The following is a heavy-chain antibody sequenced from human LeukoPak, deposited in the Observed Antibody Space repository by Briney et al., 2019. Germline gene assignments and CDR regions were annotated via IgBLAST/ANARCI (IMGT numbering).Heavy chain of an antibody. D-gene: IGHD5-12*01. CDR2: IYHSGNT. J-gene: IGHJ5*02. CDR3: ARVSEYSGYDPWGGDWFDP. V-gene: IGHV4-39*07. CDR1: GGSISSSSYY. Sequence: PSETLSLTCTVSGGSISSSSYYWGWIRQPPGKGLEWIGNIYHSGNTYYNSSLKSRVTISVDTSKNQFSLKLSSVTAADTAVYYCARVSEYSGYDPWGGDWFDPWGQGTLVTVSS.